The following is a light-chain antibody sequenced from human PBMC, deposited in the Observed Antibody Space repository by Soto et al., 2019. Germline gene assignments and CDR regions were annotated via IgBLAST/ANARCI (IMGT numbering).Light chain of an antibody. J-gene: IGKJ1*01. Sequence: EIVLTQSPGTLSLSPGERATLSCRASQSVTSSYLAWYQQKPGQAPSLLIYGASSRATGIPDRFSGSGSGTDFTLAISRLEPEDSAVYYCQQYGSSPPTFGQGTKVEIK. CDR1: QSVTSSY. CDR2: GAS. V-gene: IGKV3-20*01. CDR3: QQYGSSPPT.